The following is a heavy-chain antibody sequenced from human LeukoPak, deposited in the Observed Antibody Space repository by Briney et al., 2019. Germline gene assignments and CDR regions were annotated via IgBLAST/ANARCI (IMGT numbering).Heavy chain of an antibody. CDR3: ATQGWLQSEYYFDY. D-gene: IGHD5-24*01. Sequence: SETLSFTCAVSGDSISSTNWWTWVRQSPGKGLEWIGEIYHSGTTIYNPSLKSRVAISIDKSKNQFSLKLSSVTAADTAVYYCATQGWLQSEYYFDYWGQGTLVTVSS. V-gene: IGHV4-4*02. CDR1: GDSISSTNW. J-gene: IGHJ4*02. CDR2: IYHSGTT.